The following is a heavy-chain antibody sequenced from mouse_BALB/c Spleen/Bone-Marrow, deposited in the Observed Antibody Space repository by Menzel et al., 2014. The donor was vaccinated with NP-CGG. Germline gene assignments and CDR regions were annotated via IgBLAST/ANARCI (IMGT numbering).Heavy chain of an antibody. CDR2: IYPGNSDT. CDR1: GYSFTIYW. CDR3: TRFGSTYDWYFDV. J-gene: IGHJ1*01. D-gene: IGHD1-1*01. V-gene: IGHV1-5*01. Sequence: EVQLQQSGTVLARPGASVKMSCKASGYSFTIYWTHWVKQRPGQGLEWIGAIYPGNSDTSYNQKFKGKAKLTAVTSASTAYMELSSLTNEDSAVYYCTRFGSTYDWYFDVWGAGTTVTVSS.